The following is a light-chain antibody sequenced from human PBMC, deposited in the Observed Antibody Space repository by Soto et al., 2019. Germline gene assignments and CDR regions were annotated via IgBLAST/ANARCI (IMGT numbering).Light chain of an antibody. V-gene: IGKV1-39*01. CDR1: QSISKY. CDR3: QQSYCPPPM. Sequence: DIQMTQSPSSLSASIGDRVTITCRASQSISKYLAWYQQKPGKAPDLLIYDVSTLQSGVPARYSSTGSGTDFSPTISSLQPEDFATYYCQQSYCPPPMFGQGTQVEI. CDR2: DVS. J-gene: IGKJ1*01.